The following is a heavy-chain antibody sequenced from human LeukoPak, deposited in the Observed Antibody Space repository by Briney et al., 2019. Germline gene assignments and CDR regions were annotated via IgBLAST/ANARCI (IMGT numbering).Heavy chain of an antibody. CDR1: GGSVSSSNYY. CDR3: ARRSKLGYYFDS. V-gene: IGHV4-39*01. J-gene: IGHJ4*02. D-gene: IGHD3-16*01. Sequence: PSETLSLTCTVSGGSVSSSNYYWVWIRQPPGKGLEWLGSIYYSGSTYYNPSLKSRATISVDTSKNQFSLKLSSVTAADTAVYSCARRSKLGYYFDSWGQGILVTVSS. CDR2: IYYSGST.